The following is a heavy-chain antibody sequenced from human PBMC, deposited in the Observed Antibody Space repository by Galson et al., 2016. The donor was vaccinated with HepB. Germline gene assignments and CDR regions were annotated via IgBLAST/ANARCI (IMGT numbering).Heavy chain of an antibody. CDR1: DGSISSHNYY. Sequence: ETLSLTCTVSDGSISSHNYYWGWLRQPPGKGLEWIGNTTYDGSTLYNPSLKNRVTIAVDPSKNLFSLKLNSVTTTDTAVYFCAKWVSFGHSDVWGKGTTVTVSS. V-gene: IGHV4-39*01. D-gene: IGHD3-16*01. CDR3: AKWVSFGHSDV. J-gene: IGHJ6*04. CDR2: TTYDGST.